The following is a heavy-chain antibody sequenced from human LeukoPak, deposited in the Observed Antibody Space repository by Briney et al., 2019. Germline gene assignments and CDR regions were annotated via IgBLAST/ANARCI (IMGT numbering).Heavy chain of an antibody. V-gene: IGHV3-23*01. Sequence: PGGSLRLSCAAYGFTFSSYAMSWVRQAPGKGLEWVSAISGSGGSTYYADSVKGRFTVSRDNFKNTLYLQMNSLRAEDTAVYYCARDPNGDYLGAFDIWDQGTMVTVSS. CDR2: ISGSGGST. D-gene: IGHD2-8*01. CDR1: GFTFSSYA. J-gene: IGHJ3*02. CDR3: ARDPNGDYLGAFDI.